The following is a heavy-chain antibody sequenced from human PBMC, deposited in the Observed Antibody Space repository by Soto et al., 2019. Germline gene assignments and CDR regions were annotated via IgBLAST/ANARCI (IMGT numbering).Heavy chain of an antibody. CDR3: ARCMRALRTDDGFDI. CDR1: GDTFNKFG. Sequence: SVKVSCKASGDTFNKFGISWVRQAPGQGLEWLGGIIPMYGAANSAQEFRDRVSITADESTNTAYMELSSLRSEDTAIYFCARCMRALRTDDGFDIWGNGTVVTVSS. CDR2: IIPMYGAA. J-gene: IGHJ3*02. V-gene: IGHV1-69*13.